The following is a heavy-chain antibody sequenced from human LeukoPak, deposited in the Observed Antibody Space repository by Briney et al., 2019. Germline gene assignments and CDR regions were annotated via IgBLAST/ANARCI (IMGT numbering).Heavy chain of an antibody. J-gene: IGHJ4*02. Sequence: NPSETLSLTCTVSGGSISSSSDYWGWIRQPPGKGLEWIGSFYYSRNTYYNPSLKSRVTISVDTSKNQLSLTLTSVSAADTAVYYCARHPHYYYDNSARWGQGTLVTVSS. D-gene: IGHD3-22*01. CDR1: GGSISSSSDY. CDR3: ARHPHYYYDNSAR. CDR2: FYYSRNT. V-gene: IGHV4-39*01.